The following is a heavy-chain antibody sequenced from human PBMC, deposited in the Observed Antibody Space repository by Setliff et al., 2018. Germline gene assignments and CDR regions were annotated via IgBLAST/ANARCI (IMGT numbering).Heavy chain of an antibody. V-gene: IGHV1-46*01. Sequence: ASVKVSCKASGYVFMGYYIHWVRHAPGQGFEWMGSVNPRTGSTAYAARFQGRITMTRDTSATTVYMTLGSLRSDDTAVYFCARDAVSNFDRGDSPAYWGRGTLVTVSS. D-gene: IGHD2-21*01. J-gene: IGHJ4*02. CDR3: ARDAVSNFDRGDSPAY. CDR2: VNPRTGST. CDR1: GYVFMGYY.